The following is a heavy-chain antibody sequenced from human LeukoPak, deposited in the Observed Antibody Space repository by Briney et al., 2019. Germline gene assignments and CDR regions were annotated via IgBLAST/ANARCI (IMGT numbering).Heavy chain of an antibody. V-gene: IGHV4-39*01. CDR3: ERMIAATDVFDY. D-gene: IGHD6-25*01. CDR2: IYDGWST. CDR1: LGPIHLCSHF. J-gene: IGHJ4*02. Sequence: KTSQSLALTYAFSLGPIHLCSHFCGWIRQPPGKGLELIGTIYDGWSTHYNPSLKKRVTISVDTSKNQFPVELSSVTAADAAVFYCERMIAATDVFDYWGQGTMVSVCS.